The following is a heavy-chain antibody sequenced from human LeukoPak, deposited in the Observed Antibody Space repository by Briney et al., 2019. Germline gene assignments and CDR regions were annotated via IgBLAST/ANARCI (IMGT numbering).Heavy chain of an antibody. CDR3: ARDDAAAAGSAPYYFDY. CDR2: ISAYNGNT. CDR1: GYTFTSYA. Sequence: ASVKVSCKASGYTFTSYAMNWVRQAPGQGLEWMGWISAYNGNTNYAQKLQGRVTMTTDTSTSTAYMELRSLRSDDTAVYYCARDDAAAAGSAPYYFDYWGQGTLVTVSS. J-gene: IGHJ4*02. V-gene: IGHV1-18*01. D-gene: IGHD6-13*01.